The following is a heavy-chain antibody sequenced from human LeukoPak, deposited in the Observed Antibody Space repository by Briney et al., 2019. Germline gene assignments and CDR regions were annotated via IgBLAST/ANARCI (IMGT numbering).Heavy chain of an antibody. D-gene: IGHD3-22*01. CDR1: GFTFSSYA. CDR2: ISGSGGST. CDR3: AKDQNVVITSSFDY. J-gene: IGHJ4*02. V-gene: IGHV3-23*01. Sequence: GGFLRLSCAASGFTFSSYAMSWVRQAPGKGLEWVSAISGSGGSTYYADSVKGRFTISRDNSKNTLYLQMNSLRAEDTAVYYCAKDQNVVITSSFDYWGQGTLVTVSS.